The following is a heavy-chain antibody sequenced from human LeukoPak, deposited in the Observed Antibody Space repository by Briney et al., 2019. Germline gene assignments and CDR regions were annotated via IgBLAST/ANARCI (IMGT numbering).Heavy chain of an antibody. CDR2: IKQDGREK. CDR3: ATWGGLGDY. V-gene: IGHV3-7*01. Sequence: GGSLGLSCAASGFTFSNYWMTWVRQAPGKGLEWVANIKQDGREKYYVDSVKGRFTISRDNAKNSPYLQMNSLRADDTAVYYCATWGGLGDYWGQGTLVTVSS. CDR1: GFTFSNYW. D-gene: IGHD3-16*01. J-gene: IGHJ4*02.